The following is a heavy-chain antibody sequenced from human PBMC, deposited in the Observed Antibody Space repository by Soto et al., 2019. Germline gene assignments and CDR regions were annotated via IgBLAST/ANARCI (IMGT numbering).Heavy chain of an antibody. D-gene: IGHD1-26*01. CDR2: IRGSGGST. CDR3: AKESGIVGATAFDY. Sequence: GGSLRLSCAASGFTFSSYATSWVRQAPGKGLEWVSGIRGSGGSTYYADSVKGRFTISRGNSKNTLYLQMNSLRAEDTAVYYCAKESGIVGATAFDYWGQGTLVTVSS. J-gene: IGHJ4*02. V-gene: IGHV3-23*01. CDR1: GFTFSSYA.